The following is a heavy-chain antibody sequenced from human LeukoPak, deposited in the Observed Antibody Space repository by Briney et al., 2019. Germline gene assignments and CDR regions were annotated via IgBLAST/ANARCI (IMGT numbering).Heavy chain of an antibody. J-gene: IGHJ4*02. CDR3: AGNGYGYYFDY. D-gene: IGHD5-12*01. V-gene: IGHV4-34*01. CDR2: INHSGST. CDR1: GGSFSGYY. Sequence: SETLSLTCAVYGGSFSGYYWSWIRQPPGKGLEWIGEINHSGSTNYNPSLKSRVTISVDTSKNQFSLKLSSVTAADTAVYYCAGNGYGYYFDYWGQGTLVTVSS.